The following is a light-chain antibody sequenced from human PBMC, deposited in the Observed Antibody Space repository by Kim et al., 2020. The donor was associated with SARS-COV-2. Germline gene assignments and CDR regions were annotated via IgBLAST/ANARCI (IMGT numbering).Light chain of an antibody. J-gene: IGLJ2*01. CDR2: NNY. CDR3: AVWDDSLHGVV. Sequence: GQRVTISCSGSTSNVGTNSVNWYPQVPGTAPKLLIFNNYERPSGVPDRFYGSRSGTSASLAISGLQSDDEADYYCAVWDDSLHGVVFGGGTKLTVL. CDR1: TSNVGTNS. V-gene: IGLV1-44*01.